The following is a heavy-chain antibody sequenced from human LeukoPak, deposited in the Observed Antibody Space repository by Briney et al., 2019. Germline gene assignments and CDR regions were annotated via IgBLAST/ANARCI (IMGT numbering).Heavy chain of an antibody. Sequence: PSETLSLTCSVSGGSISSTTYYWGWIRQPPGKGLEWIGSISYSGSTYYNPSLKSRVTISVDKSKNQFSLKLSSVTAADTAVYYCARVGITMIVVVAPDAFDIWGQGTMVTVSS. J-gene: IGHJ3*02. CDR1: GGSISSTTYY. CDR2: ISYSGST. CDR3: ARVGITMIVVVAPDAFDI. D-gene: IGHD3-22*01. V-gene: IGHV4-39*07.